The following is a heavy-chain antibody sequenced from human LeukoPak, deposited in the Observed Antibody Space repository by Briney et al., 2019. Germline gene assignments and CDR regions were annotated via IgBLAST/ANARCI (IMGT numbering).Heavy chain of an antibody. CDR3: ASASSGLAFDC. J-gene: IGHJ4*02. CDR1: GYTFTGYY. V-gene: IGHV1-2*02. Sequence: AAVGVTCTSSGYTFTGYYIHWVRQAPGHGLEWMGWIYPNSGDTHYAQKLQGRVTMTRHTSISTAYMELSRRRSDDSAVFYCASASSGLAFDCWGQGTLVTVSS. D-gene: IGHD6-19*01. CDR2: IYPNSGDT.